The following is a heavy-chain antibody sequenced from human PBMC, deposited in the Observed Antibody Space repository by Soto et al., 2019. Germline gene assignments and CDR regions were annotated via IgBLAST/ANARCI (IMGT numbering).Heavy chain of an antibody. J-gene: IGHJ1*01. CDR2: INHSGST. D-gene: IGHD6-19*01. CDR3: ARGRGVGGSGPAEYFQH. CDR1: GGSFSGYY. Sequence: QVQLQQWGAGLLKPSETLSLTCAVYGGSFSGYYWSWIRQPPGKGLEWIEEINHSGSTNYNPSLKSRVTISVDTSKNQFSLTLSSVTAADTAVYYCARGRGVGGSGPAEYFQHWGQGTLVTVSS. V-gene: IGHV4-34*01.